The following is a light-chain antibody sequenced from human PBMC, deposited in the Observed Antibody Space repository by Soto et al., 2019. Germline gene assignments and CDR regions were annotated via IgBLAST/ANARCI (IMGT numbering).Light chain of an antibody. CDR2: DAS. CDR1: QDISNY. V-gene: IGKV1-33*01. Sequence: DIQMTQSPSSLSASVRDRVTITCQASQDISNYLNWYQQKPGKAPKLLIYDASNLETGVPSRFSGSGSGTDFTFTISSLQPEDIATYYCQQYDNLLAFGQGTKLEIK. CDR3: QQYDNLLA. J-gene: IGKJ2*01.